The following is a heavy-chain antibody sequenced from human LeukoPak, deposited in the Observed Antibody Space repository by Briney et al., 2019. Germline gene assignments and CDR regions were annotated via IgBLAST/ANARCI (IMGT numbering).Heavy chain of an antibody. CDR1: GGSISSGDYY. Sequence: KTSETLSLTCTVSGGSISSGDYYWSWIRQPPGKGLEWIGYIYYSGSTYYNPSLKSRVTISVDTSKNQFSLKLSSVTAADTAVYYCARSIADDAFDIWGQGTMVTVSS. J-gene: IGHJ3*02. CDR3: ARSIADDAFDI. V-gene: IGHV4-30-4*01. CDR2: IYYSGST. D-gene: IGHD6-13*01.